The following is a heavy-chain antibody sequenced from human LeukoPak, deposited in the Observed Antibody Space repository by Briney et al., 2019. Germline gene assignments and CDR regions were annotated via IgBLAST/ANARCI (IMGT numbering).Heavy chain of an antibody. D-gene: IGHD3-10*01. CDR3: ATTTYYYGSGSLDY. J-gene: IGHJ4*02. CDR2: ISYDGSNK. Sequence: PGRSLRLSCAASGFTFSSYAMHWVRQAPGKGLEWVAVISYDGSNKYYADSVKGRFTISRDNSKNTLYLQMNSLRAEDTAVYYCATTTYYYGSGSLDYWGQGTLVTVSS. V-gene: IGHV3-30-3*01. CDR1: GFTFSSYA.